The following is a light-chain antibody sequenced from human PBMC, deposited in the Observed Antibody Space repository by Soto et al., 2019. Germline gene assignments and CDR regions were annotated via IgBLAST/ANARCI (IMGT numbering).Light chain of an antibody. Sequence: QSVLTQPPSVSGAPGQRVTISCTGSSSNIGAGYDVHWYQQLPGTAPKLLIYANSNRPSGVPGRFSGSKSGTSASLAITGLQAEDEADYYCSSYTSSSTPYVFGTGTKVTVL. CDR2: ANS. CDR1: SSNIGAGYD. CDR3: SSYTSSSTPYV. V-gene: IGLV1-40*01. J-gene: IGLJ1*01.